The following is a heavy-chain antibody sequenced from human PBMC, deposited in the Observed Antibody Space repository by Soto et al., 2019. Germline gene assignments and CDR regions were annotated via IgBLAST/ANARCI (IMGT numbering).Heavy chain of an antibody. CDR2: ISNYTGNT. D-gene: IGHD3-10*01. CDR3: ARGYYYGSGRPTPGGMDL. CDR1: RYTFTNYD. V-gene: IGHV1-18*01. Sequence: QVHLVQSGAEVKKPEASVKVSCKASRYTFTNYDINWVRQAPGQGLEWMGWISNYTGNTNYAQKLQGRVTMTTDTSTSTAYMELRSLRSDDTAVYYCARGYYYGSGRPTPGGMDLWGQGTTVTVSS. J-gene: IGHJ6*02.